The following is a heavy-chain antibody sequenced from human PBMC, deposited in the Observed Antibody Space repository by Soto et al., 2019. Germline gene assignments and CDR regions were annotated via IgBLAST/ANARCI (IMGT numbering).Heavy chain of an antibody. Sequence: SETLSLTCAVYGGSSSGWYWTWIRQSPVKGLEWIGEISSGSTNYNPSLKSRVTISADMSKNQFSLKSTSVTAADTAIYYCARGTHSRGVGATNPSNWGQGTQVTVYS. D-gene: IGHD1-26*01. CDR1: GGSSSGWY. V-gene: IGHV4-34*01. J-gene: IGHJ4*02. CDR3: ARGTHSRGVGATNPSN. CDR2: ISSGST.